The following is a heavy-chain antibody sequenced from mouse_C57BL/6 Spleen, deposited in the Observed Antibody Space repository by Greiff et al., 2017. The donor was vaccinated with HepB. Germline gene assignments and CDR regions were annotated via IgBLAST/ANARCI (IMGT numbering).Heavy chain of an antibody. Sequence: VQLQQPGAELVKPGASVKLSCKASGYTFTSYWMHWVKQRPGQGLEWIGMIHPNSGSTNYNEKFKSKATLTVDKSSSTAYMQLSSLTSEDSAVYYCARPPYYYYGRYFDYWGQGTTLTVSS. CDR1: GYTFTSYW. V-gene: IGHV1-64*01. J-gene: IGHJ2*01. CDR2: IHPNSGST. D-gene: IGHD1-1*01. CDR3: ARPPYYYYGRYFDY.